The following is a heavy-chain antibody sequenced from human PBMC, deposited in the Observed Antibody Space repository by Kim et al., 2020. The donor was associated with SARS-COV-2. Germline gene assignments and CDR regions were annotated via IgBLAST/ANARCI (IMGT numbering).Heavy chain of an antibody. CDR3: ARVIEWGSFYCDH. Sequence: SETLSLTCNVSGASVGSRNYYWGWVRQSPGKGLEWIGSVYYSGRTSYDPSLASRVTISLDTSKNQVSLRVKSVTAADTAVYFCARVIEWGSFYCDHWGRGVLVRVPS. CDR1: GASVGSRNYY. CDR2: VYYSGRT. J-gene: IGHJ4*02. D-gene: IGHD1-26*01. V-gene: IGHV4-39*01.